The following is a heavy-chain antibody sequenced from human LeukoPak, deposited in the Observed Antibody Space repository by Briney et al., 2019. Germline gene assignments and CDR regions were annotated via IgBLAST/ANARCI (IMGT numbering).Heavy chain of an antibody. Sequence: GGSLRLSCAASGFSFSSFAMTWVRQAPGKGLEWVSSITGGHYATYNTDSVKGRYTISRDNAKNTLYLQMNSLRADDTAIYYCTKDPNGDYIGAFDPWGQGTLVTVSS. J-gene: IGHJ5*02. CDR1: GFSFSSFA. D-gene: IGHD4-17*01. CDR3: TKDPNGDYIGAFDP. CDR2: ITGGHYAT. V-gene: IGHV3-23*01.